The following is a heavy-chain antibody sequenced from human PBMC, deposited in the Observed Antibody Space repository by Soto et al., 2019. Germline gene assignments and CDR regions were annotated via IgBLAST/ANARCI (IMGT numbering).Heavy chain of an antibody. CDR1: GFTFSSYA. V-gene: IGHV3-23*01. D-gene: IGHD6-19*01. CDR2: ISGSGGST. CDR3: ASRALSLEYSSGPFDP. Sequence: GGSLRLSCAASGFTFSSYAMSWVRQAPGKGLEWVSAISGSGGSTYYADSVKGRFTISRDNSKNTLYLQMNSLRAEDTAVYYCASRALSLEYSSGPFDPWGQGTLVTVSS. J-gene: IGHJ5*02.